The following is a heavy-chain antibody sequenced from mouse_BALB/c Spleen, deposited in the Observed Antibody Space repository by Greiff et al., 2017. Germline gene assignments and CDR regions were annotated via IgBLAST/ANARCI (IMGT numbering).Heavy chain of an antibody. Sequence: VQLQQSGAELVKPGASVKLSCTASGFNIKDTYMHWVKQRPEQGLEWIGRIDPANGNTKYDPKFQGKATITADTSSNTAYLQLSSLTSEDTAVYYCARSSLKYYGSSSWFAYWGQGTLVTVSA. V-gene: IGHV14-3*02. CDR2: IDPANGNT. CDR3: ARSSLKYYGSSSWFAY. J-gene: IGHJ3*01. CDR1: GFNIKDTY. D-gene: IGHD1-1*01.